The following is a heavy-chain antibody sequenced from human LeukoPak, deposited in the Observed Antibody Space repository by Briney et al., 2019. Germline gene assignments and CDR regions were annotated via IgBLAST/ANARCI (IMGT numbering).Heavy chain of an antibody. D-gene: IGHD3-16*01. CDR2: ISSSRSYT. J-gene: IGHJ4*02. Sequence: PGGSLRLSCAASGFIFSDYYMTWIRQAPGKGLEWVSDISSSRSYTNYADSVKGRFTISRDNAKNSLYLQMNSLRADDTAVYYCVSGGGGMVIGDYWGQGTLVTVSS. CDR1: GFIFSDYY. CDR3: VSGGGGMVIGDY. V-gene: IGHV3-11*06.